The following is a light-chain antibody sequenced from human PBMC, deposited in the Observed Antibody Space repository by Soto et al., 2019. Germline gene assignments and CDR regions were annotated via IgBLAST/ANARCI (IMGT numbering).Light chain of an antibody. J-gene: IGKJ4*01. V-gene: IGKV1-27*01. CDR3: QKYNSAPLT. Sequence: DIQMTQSPSSLSASVGDRVTITCRASQGIRNYLALYQQKPGKVPKLLIYAASTLQSGVPSRFSGSGSGTDFALTISSLQAEDVAAYYCQKYNSAPLTFGGGTKVDIK. CDR1: QGIRNY. CDR2: AAS.